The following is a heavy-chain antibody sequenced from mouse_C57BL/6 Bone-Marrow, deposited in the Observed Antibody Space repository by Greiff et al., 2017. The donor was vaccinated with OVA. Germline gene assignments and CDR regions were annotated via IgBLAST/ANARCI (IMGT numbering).Heavy chain of an antibody. Sequence: VHVKQSGAELVRPGASVKLSCTASGFNIKDDYMHWVKQRPEQGLEWIGWIDPENGDTEYASKFQGKATIPADTSSNTAYLQLSSLTSEDTAVYYCTPLSHYWGQGTTLTVSS. CDR1: GFNIKDDY. CDR3: TPLSHY. D-gene: IGHD6-1*01. CDR2: IDPENGDT. J-gene: IGHJ2*01. V-gene: IGHV14-4*01.